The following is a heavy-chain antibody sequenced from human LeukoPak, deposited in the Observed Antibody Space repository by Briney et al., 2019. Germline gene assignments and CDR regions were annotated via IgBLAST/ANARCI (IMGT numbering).Heavy chain of an antibody. CDR2: INPSGGST. D-gene: IGHD3-22*01. Sequence: GASVKVSCKASGYTFTSYDINWVRQATGQGLEWMGIINPSGGSTSYAQKFQGRVTMTRDTSTSTVYMELSSLRSENTAVYYCASGSGYYGGAFDIWGQGTMVTVSS. J-gene: IGHJ3*02. V-gene: IGHV1-46*01. CDR3: ASGSGYYGGAFDI. CDR1: GYTFTSYD.